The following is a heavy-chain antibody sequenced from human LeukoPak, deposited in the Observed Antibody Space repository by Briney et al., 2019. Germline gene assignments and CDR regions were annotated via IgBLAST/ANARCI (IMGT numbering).Heavy chain of an antibody. CDR2: FSHSGNT. CDR1: GYSISSLYY. J-gene: IGHJ4*02. D-gene: IGHD5-12*01. V-gene: IGHV4-38-2*01. Sequence: SETLSLTCDVYGYSISSLYYWGWIRPPPEKGLEWVGRFSHSGNTYYHPSLKSRVTISIDTSKDQFSLKLSSMPAADTAVYYCARHNSPPASGRLLYFDYWGQGTLVTVSS. CDR3: ARHNSPPASGRLLYFDY.